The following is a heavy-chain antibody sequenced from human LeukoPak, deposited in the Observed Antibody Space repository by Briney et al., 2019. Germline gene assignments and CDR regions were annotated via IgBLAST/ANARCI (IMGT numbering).Heavy chain of an antibody. J-gene: IGHJ4*02. CDR3: AKGGYCSSTSCYGYFDS. CDR2: ISISGGST. Sequence: GGSLRLSCAASGFTFSSNAMSWLPQAPGKGLEWVSAISISGGSTYYADSVKGRFTISRDNSENTLYLQMNSLRAEDTAVYYCAKGGYCSSTSCYGYFDSWGQGTLVTVSS. D-gene: IGHD2-2*01. CDR1: GFTFSSNA. V-gene: IGHV3-23*01.